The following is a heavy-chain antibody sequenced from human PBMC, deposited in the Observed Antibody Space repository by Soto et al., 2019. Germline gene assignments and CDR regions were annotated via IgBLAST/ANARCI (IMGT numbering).Heavy chain of an antibody. D-gene: IGHD5-18*01. J-gene: IGHJ4*02. CDR3: AALDTAMVKTAGY. CDR2: ISSGSATI. V-gene: IGHV3-48*01. CDR1: GFTFSTYS. Sequence: PGGSLRLSCAASGFTFSTYSMNWVRQAPGKGLEWVSYISSGSATIYYADSVKGRFTISRDNAKNSLYLQMNSLRVEDTAVYYCAALDTAMVKTAGYWGQGTLVTVSS.